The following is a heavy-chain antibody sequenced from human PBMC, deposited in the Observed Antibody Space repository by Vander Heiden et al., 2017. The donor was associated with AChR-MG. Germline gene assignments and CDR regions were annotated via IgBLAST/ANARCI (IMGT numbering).Heavy chain of an antibody. CDR2: IIPILGTA. V-gene: IGHV1-69*01. CDR3: ARDLVGIVVGYYYYGMDV. Sequence: VQLVQSGAEVKKPGSSVKVSCKASGRTFRSYAISWVRQAPGQGLEWMGGIIPILGTANDAQKFQGRVTITADESTSTAYMELSSLGSEDTAVYYCARDLVGIVVGYYYYGMDVWGQGTTVTVSS. J-gene: IGHJ6*02. CDR1: GRTFRSYA. D-gene: IGHD2-2*03.